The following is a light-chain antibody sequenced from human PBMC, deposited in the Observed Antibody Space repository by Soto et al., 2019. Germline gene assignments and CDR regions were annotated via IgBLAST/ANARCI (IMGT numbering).Light chain of an antibody. CDR2: DTS. Sequence: EIVLNQSPSTLSVSPGERVTLSCRASQSVSNKLAWYQQKPGQAPRLLISDTSTRATGIPARFSGSGSGTEFTLTVSSLQSEDFALYFCHQYDHWPLTFGGGTKVDIK. CDR1: QSVSNK. CDR3: HQYDHWPLT. V-gene: IGKV3D-15*01. J-gene: IGKJ4*01.